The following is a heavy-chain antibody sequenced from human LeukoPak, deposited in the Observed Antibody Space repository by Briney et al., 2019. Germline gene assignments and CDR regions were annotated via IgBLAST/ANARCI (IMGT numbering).Heavy chain of an antibody. D-gene: IGHD6-13*01. Sequence: ASVKVSCKAFGYTFTSNYMHWVRQAPGQGLEWMGWINPNSGGTNYAQKFQGRVTMTRDTSISTAYMELSRLRSDDTAVYYCARDLGSSWYGGFDYWGQGTLVTVSS. V-gene: IGHV1-2*02. CDR3: ARDLGSSWYGGFDY. CDR1: GYTFTSNY. J-gene: IGHJ4*02. CDR2: INPNSGGT.